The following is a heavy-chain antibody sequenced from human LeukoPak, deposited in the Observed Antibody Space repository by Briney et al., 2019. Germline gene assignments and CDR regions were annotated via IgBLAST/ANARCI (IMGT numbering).Heavy chain of an antibody. J-gene: IGHJ4*02. Sequence: TSETLSLTCAVYGGSFSGYYWSWIRQPPGKGLEWIGEINHSGSTYYNPSLKSRVTISVDTSKNQFSLKLSSVTAADTAVYYCARRRVAAAGPFDYWGQGTLVTVSS. CDR2: INHSGST. CDR1: GGSFSGYY. CDR3: ARRRVAAAGPFDY. D-gene: IGHD6-13*01. V-gene: IGHV4-34*01.